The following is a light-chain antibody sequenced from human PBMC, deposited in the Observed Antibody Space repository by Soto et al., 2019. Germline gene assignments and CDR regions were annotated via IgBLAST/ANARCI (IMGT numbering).Light chain of an antibody. CDR2: DTS. CDR1: QDIKHY. V-gene: IGKV1-33*01. J-gene: IGKJ5*01. Sequence: DIQMTQSPSSLSASVGDRVTITCQARQDIKHYLNWYQQKPGKAPNLLIYDTSVLETGVPSRFSGSKSGTDFTFTISSLQPEDVATYYCQQYDNLPITFGQGTRLET. CDR3: QQYDNLPIT.